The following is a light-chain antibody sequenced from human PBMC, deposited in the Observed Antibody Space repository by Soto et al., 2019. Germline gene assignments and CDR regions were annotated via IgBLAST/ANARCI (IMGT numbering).Light chain of an antibody. V-gene: IGKV2D-29*02. CDR1: QSLLHITGETF. Sequence: DVVMTQTPLSLSVAPGQPASISCKSSQSLLHITGETFLFWYLQKPGQSPQLLIYEVSTRVSGVPDRFSGSGSGKDIQLEISRVETDDVGIYYCMQSKQLPATFGQGTRLG. CDR2: EVS. CDR3: MQSKQLPAT. J-gene: IGKJ5*01.